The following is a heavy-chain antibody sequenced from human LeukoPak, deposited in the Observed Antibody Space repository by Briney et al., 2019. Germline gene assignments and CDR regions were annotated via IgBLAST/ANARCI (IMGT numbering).Heavy chain of an antibody. CDR2: ISAYNGNT. Sequence: GASVKVSCKASGYTFTSYGISWVRQAPGQGLEWMGWISAYNGNTNYAQKLQGRVTMTTDTSTSTAYMELRSLRSDDTAVYYCARDPYDYYYDSSGSEYNWFDPWGQGTLVTVSS. J-gene: IGHJ5*02. V-gene: IGHV1-18*01. D-gene: IGHD3-22*01. CDR1: GYTFTSYG. CDR3: ARDPYDYYYDSSGSEYNWFDP.